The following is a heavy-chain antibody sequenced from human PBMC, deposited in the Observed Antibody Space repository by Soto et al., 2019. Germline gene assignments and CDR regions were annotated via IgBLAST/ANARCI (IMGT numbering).Heavy chain of an antibody. CDR3: AGDRTNYYGIAV. Sequence: EMQLVESGGGLEQPGGSLRLSCAASGFTFSSYSMNWVRQAPGKGLEWVSYIRSSSSTIYYADSVKGRFTISRDNAKKSMYLEMSCMRVEDTAMHYCAGDRTNYYGIAVWNQGTTITVSS. CDR1: GFTFSSYS. J-gene: IGHJ6*02. CDR2: IRSSSSTI. V-gene: IGHV3-48*01.